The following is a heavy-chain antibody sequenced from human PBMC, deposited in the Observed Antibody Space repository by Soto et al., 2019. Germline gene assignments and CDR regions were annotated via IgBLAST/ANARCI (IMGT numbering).Heavy chain of an antibody. CDR2: ISGSGGGT. V-gene: IGHV3-23*01. CDR1: GFTFGTSA. Sequence: GGSLRLSCAASGFTFGTSAMSWVRQAPGKGLEWVSGISGSGGGTYYADSVKGRFTISRDNSKNTLYLQMNSLRAEDTAVYYCAKGSSVHDYWGQGTLVTVSS. J-gene: IGHJ4*02. CDR3: AKGSSVHDY.